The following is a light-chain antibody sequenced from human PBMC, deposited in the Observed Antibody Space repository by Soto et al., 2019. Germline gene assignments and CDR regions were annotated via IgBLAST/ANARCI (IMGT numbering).Light chain of an antibody. CDR1: QSVSTNY. V-gene: IGKV3-20*01. CDR2: AAS. CDR3: QQYGSVPWT. Sequence: EIVLTQSPATLSLSPGEIATLSCRASQSVSTNYLAWYRQRPGQAPGPLIYAASSRAPGISDRFSGSGSGTDFTLTISRLEPEDFAVYYCQQYGSVPWTFGQGTTVEIK. J-gene: IGKJ1*01.